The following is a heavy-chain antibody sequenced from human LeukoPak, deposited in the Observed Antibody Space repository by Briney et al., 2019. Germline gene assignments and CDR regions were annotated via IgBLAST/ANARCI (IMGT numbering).Heavy chain of an antibody. J-gene: IGHJ5*02. CDR2: MNPNSGNT. Sequence: ASAKVSCKASGYTFTSYGISWVRQAPGQGLEWMGWMNPNSGNTGYAQKFQGRVTITRNTSISTVYMELSSLRSEDTAVYYCARGRGELSSWGQGALVTVSS. CDR3: ARGRGELSS. CDR1: GYTFTSYG. V-gene: IGHV1-8*03. D-gene: IGHD3-16*02.